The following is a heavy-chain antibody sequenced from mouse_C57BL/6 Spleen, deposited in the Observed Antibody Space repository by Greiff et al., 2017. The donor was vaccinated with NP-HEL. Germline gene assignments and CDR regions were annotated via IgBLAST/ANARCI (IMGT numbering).Heavy chain of an antibody. V-gene: IGHV1-82*01. CDR1: GYAFSSSW. CDR3: ALYDGYYNYAMDY. D-gene: IGHD2-3*01. J-gene: IGHJ4*01. Sequence: QVQLQPSGPELVKPGASVKISCKASGYAFSSSWMNWVKQRPGTGLEWIGRIYPGDGDTNYNGKFKGKATLTADKSSSTAYMQLSSLTSEDSAVYFCALYDGYYNYAMDYWGQGTSVTVSS. CDR2: IYPGDGDT.